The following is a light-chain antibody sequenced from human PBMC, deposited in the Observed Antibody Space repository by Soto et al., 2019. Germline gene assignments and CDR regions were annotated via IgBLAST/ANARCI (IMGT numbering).Light chain of an antibody. Sequence: SVLTQPPSASGTPGQRVTISCSGSSSNIGSNTVNWYQQLPGTAPKLLIYSNNQRPSGVPDRFSGSKSGTSASLAISGLQSEDEADYYCAAWDDSLNGVYVFATGTKVSVL. J-gene: IGLJ1*01. CDR1: SSNIGSNT. V-gene: IGLV1-44*01. CDR2: SNN. CDR3: AAWDDSLNGVYV.